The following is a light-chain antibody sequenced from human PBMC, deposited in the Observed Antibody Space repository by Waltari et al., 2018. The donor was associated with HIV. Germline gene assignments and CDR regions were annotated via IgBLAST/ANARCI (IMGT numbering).Light chain of an antibody. V-gene: IGLV3-25*03. CDR1: DLSTQN. Sequence: SYVLTQPPSVSVSPGQTAAITCFGDDLSTQNGHWYQQKPGQAPIVLIYKNNERPSGIPERFSASTSGTAVTLTIAGVQAEDEADYFCQSADVSGTYVVFGGGTKLTVL. CDR2: KNN. J-gene: IGLJ2*01. CDR3: QSADVSGTYVV.